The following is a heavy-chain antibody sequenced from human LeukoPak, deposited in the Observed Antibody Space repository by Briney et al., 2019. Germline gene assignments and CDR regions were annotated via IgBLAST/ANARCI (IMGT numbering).Heavy chain of an antibody. Sequence: GGSLRLSCAASGFTFSSYAMHWVRQAPGKGLEWVSAISGSGGSTYYADSVKGRFTISRDNSKNTLYLQMNSLRAEDTAVYYCARDGAYYDFWSGYYTGYDRFASGEFDYWGQGTLVTVSS. J-gene: IGHJ4*02. CDR3: ARDGAYYDFWSGYYTGYDRFASGEFDY. CDR2: ISGSGGST. D-gene: IGHD3-3*01. V-gene: IGHV3-23*01. CDR1: GFTFSSYA.